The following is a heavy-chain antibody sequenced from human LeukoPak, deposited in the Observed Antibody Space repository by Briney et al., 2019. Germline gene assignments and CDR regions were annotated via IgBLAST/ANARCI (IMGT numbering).Heavy chain of an antibody. J-gene: IGHJ6*02. CDR3: ARDGYYDYVWGSYRLYGVDV. D-gene: IGHD3-16*02. CDR2: INSDGSST. CDR1: GFTFSSYW. V-gene: IGHV3-74*01. Sequence: GGSLRLSCAASGFTFSSYWMHWVRQAPGKGLVWVSRINSDGSSTSYADSVKGRFTISRDNAKNTLYLQMNSLRAEDTAVYYCARDGYYDYVWGSYRLYGVDVWGQGTTVTVSS.